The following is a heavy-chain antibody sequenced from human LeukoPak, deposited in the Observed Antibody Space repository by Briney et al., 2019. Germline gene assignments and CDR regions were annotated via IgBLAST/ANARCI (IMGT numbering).Heavy chain of an antibody. CDR1: GGSISSYY. V-gene: IGHV4-59*08. Sequence: SGTLSLTCTVSGGSISSYYWSWIRQPPGKGLEWIGYIYYSGSTNYNPSLKSRVTISVDTSKNQFSLKLSSVTAADTAVYYCARAVDIVATPDYWGQGTLVTVSS. CDR3: ARAVDIVATPDY. J-gene: IGHJ4*02. CDR2: IYYSGST. D-gene: IGHD5-12*01.